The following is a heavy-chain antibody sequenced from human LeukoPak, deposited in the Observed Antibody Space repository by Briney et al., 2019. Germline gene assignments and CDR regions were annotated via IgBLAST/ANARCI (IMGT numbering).Heavy chain of an antibody. V-gene: IGHV3-23*01. J-gene: IGHJ5*02. CDR1: GFTFSSHA. CDR2: ISGSGGST. D-gene: IGHD6-6*01. CDR3: AKAVPTIAARHCWFDP. Sequence: GGSLRLSCAASGFTFSSHAMSWVRQAPGKGLEWVSAISGSGGSTYYADSVKGRFTISRDNSKNTLYMQMTSLRAEDTAVYYCAKAVPTIAARHCWFDPWGQGTLVTVSS.